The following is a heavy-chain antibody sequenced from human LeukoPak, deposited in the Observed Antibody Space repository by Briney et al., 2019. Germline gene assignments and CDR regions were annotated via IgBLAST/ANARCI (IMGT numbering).Heavy chain of an antibody. CDR1: GYTFTSYG. V-gene: IGHV1-18*01. D-gene: IGHD2-2*01. CDR2: ISAYNGNT. Sequence: GASVKVSCKDSGYTFTSYGISWVRQAPGQGLEWMGWISAYNGNTNYAQKLQGRVTMTTDTSTSTAYMELRSLRSDETAVYYCARDHCSSTSCYDAFDIWGQGTMVTVSS. J-gene: IGHJ3*02. CDR3: ARDHCSSTSCYDAFDI.